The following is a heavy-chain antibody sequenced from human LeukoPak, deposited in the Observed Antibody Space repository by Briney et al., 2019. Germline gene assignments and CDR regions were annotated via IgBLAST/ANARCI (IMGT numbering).Heavy chain of an antibody. CDR1: GFTFNSYA. Sequence: GGSLRLSCAASGFTFNSYAMTWVRQAPGKGLEGVSHVSGSGGITYYADSVKGRFTIFRDNSKNTLYLQMNSLRAEDTAVYYWAKTTAGNSSGRNPGWPVDYWGQGTLVTVSS. V-gene: IGHV3-23*01. J-gene: IGHJ4*02. CDR3: AKTTAGNSSGRNPGWPVDY. D-gene: IGHD6-19*01. CDR2: VSGSGGIT.